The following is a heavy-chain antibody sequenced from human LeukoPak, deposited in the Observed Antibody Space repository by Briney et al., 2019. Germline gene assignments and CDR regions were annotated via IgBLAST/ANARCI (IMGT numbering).Heavy chain of an antibody. J-gene: IGHJ4*02. V-gene: IGHV1-18*01. D-gene: IGHD2-15*01. CDR3: AWLDCSGGSCYLGYFDY. CDR2: ISAYNGNT. CDR1: GYTFTSYD. Sequence: ASVKVSCKASGYTFTSYDINWVRQAPGQRLEWMGWISAYNGNTNYAQKLQGRVTMTTDTSTSTAYMELRSLRSDDTAVYYCAWLDCSGGSCYLGYFDYWGQGTLVTVSS.